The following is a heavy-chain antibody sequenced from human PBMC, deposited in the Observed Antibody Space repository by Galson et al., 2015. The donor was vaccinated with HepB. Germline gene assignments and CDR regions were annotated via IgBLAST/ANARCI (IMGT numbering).Heavy chain of an antibody. CDR1: GFTFSSYA. V-gene: IGHV3-30-3*01. D-gene: IGHD2-2*01. Sequence: SLRLSCAASGFTFSSYAMHWVRQAPGKGLEWVAVISYDGSNKYYADSVKGRFTISRDNSKNTLYLQMNSLRAEDTAVYYCVGYCSSTSCFLLYYGMDVWGQVTTVTVSS. J-gene: IGHJ6*02. CDR3: VGYCSSTSCFLLYYGMDV. CDR2: ISYDGSNK.